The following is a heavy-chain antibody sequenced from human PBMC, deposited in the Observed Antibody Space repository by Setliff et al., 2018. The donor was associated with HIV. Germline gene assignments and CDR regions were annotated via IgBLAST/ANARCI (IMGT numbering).Heavy chain of an antibody. V-gene: IGHV3-48*04. D-gene: IGHD3-10*02. CDR3: ARDKGPPPVVHLDY. CDR1: GVTFSIYS. Sequence: TGGSLRLSCVVSGVTFSIYSMAWVRQAPGKGLEWVSYISSSGSTIYYADSVKGRFTISRDNAKNSLYLQMNSLRAEDTAMYYCARDKGPPPVVHLDYWGQGTLVTVSS. CDR2: ISSSGSTI. J-gene: IGHJ4*02.